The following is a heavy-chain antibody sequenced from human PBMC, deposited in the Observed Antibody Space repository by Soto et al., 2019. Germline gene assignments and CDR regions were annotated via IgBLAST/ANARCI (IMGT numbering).Heavy chain of an antibody. CDR2: TYYRSKWYN. V-gene: IGHV6-1*01. CDR3: ARDGGVVPAALYYYGMDV. J-gene: IGHJ6*02. Sequence: SQTLSLTSAISGDSVSSNSAAWNWIRQSPSRGLEWLGRTYYRSKWYNDYAVSVKSRITINPDTSKNQFSLQLNSVAPEDTAVYYCARDGGVVPAALYYYGMDVWGQGTTVTVSS. D-gene: IGHD2-2*01. CDR1: GDSVSSNSAA.